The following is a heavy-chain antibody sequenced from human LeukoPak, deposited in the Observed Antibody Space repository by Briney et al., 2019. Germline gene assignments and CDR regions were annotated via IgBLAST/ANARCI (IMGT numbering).Heavy chain of an antibody. J-gene: IGHJ3*02. CDR3: ARGRWLPNAFDI. D-gene: IGHD5-24*01. CDR2: IYYSGRT. Sequence: KPSETLSLTCTVSGGSLSGYYWSWIRQPPGKGLEWIGYIYYSGRTDYNPSLKSRVTISVDTSKHQFSMKLKSVTAADTAVYFCARGRWLPNAFDIWGQGTTVTVFS. CDR1: GGSLSGYY. V-gene: IGHV4-59*01.